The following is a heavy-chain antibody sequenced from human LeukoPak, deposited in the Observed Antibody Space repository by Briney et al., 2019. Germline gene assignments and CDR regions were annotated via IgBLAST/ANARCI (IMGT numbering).Heavy chain of an antibody. J-gene: IGHJ3*02. D-gene: IGHD6-19*01. CDR3: ARVKQWLVPSDAFDI. Sequence: SVKVSCKASGGTFSSYAISRVRQAPGQGLEWMGGIIPIFGTANYAQKFQGRVTITADESTSTAYMELSSLRSEDTAVYYCARVKQWLVPSDAFDIWGQGTMVTVSS. CDR1: GGTFSSYA. CDR2: IIPIFGTA. V-gene: IGHV1-69*01.